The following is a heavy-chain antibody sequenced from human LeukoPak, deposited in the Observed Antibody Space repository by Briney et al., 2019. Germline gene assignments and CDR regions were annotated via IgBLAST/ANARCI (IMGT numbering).Heavy chain of an antibody. V-gene: IGHV3-30*02. CDR2: IRYDGSNK. D-gene: IGHD1-26*01. CDR1: GFTFSSYG. Sequence: GGSLRLSCAASGFTFSSYGMHWVRQAPGKGLEWVAFIRYDGSNKYNADSVKGRFTISRDNSKNTLYLQMSSLRTEDTAVYYCAKSALGWEPHDYYYYYMDVWGKGTTVTVSS. J-gene: IGHJ6*03. CDR3: AKSALGWEPHDYYYYYMDV.